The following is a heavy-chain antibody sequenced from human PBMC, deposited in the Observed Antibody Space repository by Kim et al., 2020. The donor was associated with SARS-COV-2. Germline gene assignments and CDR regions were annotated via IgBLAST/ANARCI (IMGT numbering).Heavy chain of an antibody. CDR3: ARDPGYIGYDY. CDR1: GGSISSYY. Sequence: SETLSLTCTVSGGSISSYYWSWIRQPPGKGLEWIGYIYYSGSTNYNPSLKSRVTISVDTSKNQFSLKLSSVTAADTAVYYFARDPGYIGYDYWGQGTLVT. D-gene: IGHD5-12*01. CDR2: IYYSGST. J-gene: IGHJ4*02. V-gene: IGHV4-59*01.